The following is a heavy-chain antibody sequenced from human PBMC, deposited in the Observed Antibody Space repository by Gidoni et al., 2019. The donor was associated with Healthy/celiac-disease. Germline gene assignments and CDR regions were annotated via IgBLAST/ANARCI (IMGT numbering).Heavy chain of an antibody. CDR2: ISSSGSTI. CDR3: ARATWEPRRGPIDY. Sequence: EVQLVESGGGLVQPGGSLRLSCAASGFTFSSYEMNWVRQAPGKGLEWVSYISSSGSTIYYADSVKGRVTISRDNAKNSLYLQMNSLRAEDTAVYYCARATWEPRRGPIDYWGQGTLVTVSS. CDR1: GFTFSSYE. D-gene: IGHD1-26*01. J-gene: IGHJ4*02. V-gene: IGHV3-48*03.